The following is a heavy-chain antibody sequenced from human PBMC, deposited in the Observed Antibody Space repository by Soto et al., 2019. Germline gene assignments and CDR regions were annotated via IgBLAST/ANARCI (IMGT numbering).Heavy chain of an antibody. CDR3: ARLGQNDFWEWAFDY. CDR2: IYYSGST. D-gene: IGHD3-3*01. V-gene: IGHV4-59*08. CDR1: GGSISSYY. Sequence: PSETLSLTCTVSGGSISSYYWSWIRQPPGKGLEWIGYIYYSGSTNYNPSLKSRVTISVDTSKNQFSLKLSSVTAADTAVYYCARLGQNDFWEWAFDYWGQGTLVTVSS. J-gene: IGHJ4*02.